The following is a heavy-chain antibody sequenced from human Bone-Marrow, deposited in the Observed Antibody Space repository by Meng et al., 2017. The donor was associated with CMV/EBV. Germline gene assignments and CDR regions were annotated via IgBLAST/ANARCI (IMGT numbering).Heavy chain of an antibody. CDR1: GHTFTSDW. D-gene: IGHD2-2*01. CDR3: ARRYCSSTSCSVAAFDI. J-gene: IGHJ3*02. Sequence: GESLKISCKGSGHTFTSDWIGWVRQMPGKGLEWMGIIYPGDSDTRYSPSFQGQVTISADKSISTAYLQWSSLKASDTAMYYCARRYCSSTSCSVAAFDIWGQGTMVTVSS. V-gene: IGHV5-51*01. CDR2: IYPGDSDT.